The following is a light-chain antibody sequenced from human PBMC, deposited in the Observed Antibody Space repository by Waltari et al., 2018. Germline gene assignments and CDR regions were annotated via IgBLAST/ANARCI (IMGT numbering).Light chain of an antibody. Sequence: EIVLTQSPATLSFSTGERATLSCRASQSVRSYLVWYQQKPGQAPRLLIYDASNRATGIPARFSGSGSGTDFTLTISSLEPEDFAVYYCQQRSDWPTFGGGTKVEIK. CDR3: QQRSDWPT. J-gene: IGKJ4*01. V-gene: IGKV3-11*01. CDR2: DAS. CDR1: QSVRSY.